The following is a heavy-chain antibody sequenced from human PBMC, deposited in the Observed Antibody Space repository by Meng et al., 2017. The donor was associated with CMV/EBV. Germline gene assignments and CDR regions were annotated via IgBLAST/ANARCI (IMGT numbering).Heavy chain of an antibody. CDR3: ARGLRGDEHGYNLGY. CDR2: ISYDGSNK. Sequence: GESLKISCAASGFTLSSYAMHWVRQAPGKGLEWVAVISYDGSNKYYADSVKGRFTISRDNSKNTLYLQMNSLRAEDTAVYYCARGLRGDEHGYNLGYWGQGTLVTVSS. D-gene: IGHD5-24*01. CDR1: GFTLSSYA. J-gene: IGHJ4*02. V-gene: IGHV3-30-3*01.